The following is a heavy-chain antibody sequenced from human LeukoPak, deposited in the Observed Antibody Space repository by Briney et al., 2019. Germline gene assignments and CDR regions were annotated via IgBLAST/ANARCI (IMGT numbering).Heavy chain of an antibody. J-gene: IGHJ4*02. CDR2: ISGSGDST. D-gene: IGHD5-18*01. V-gene: IGHV3-23*01. CDR3: AASTKHTAMVDY. CDR1: GFTFSRYA. Sequence: GGSLRLSCAASGFTFSRYAMGWVRQSPGKGLGWVSTISGSGDSTYYADSVKGRFTISRDNAKNSLHLQMNSLRAEDTAVYYCAASTKHTAMVDYWGQGTLITVSS.